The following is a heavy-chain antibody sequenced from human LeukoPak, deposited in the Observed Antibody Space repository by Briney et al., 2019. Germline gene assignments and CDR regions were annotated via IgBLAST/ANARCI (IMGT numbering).Heavy chain of an antibody. J-gene: IGHJ4*02. D-gene: IGHD2-2*01. CDR3: ARVVLACSSTSCYGGHFDY. CDR2: IYSGGST. V-gene: IGHV3-53*01. CDR1: GFTVSSNY. Sequence: GGSLRLSCAASGFTVSSNYMSWVRQAPGKGLEWVSVIYSGGSTYYADSVKGRFTISRDNSKNTLYLQMNSLRAEDTAVYYCARVVLACSSTSCYGGHFDYWGQGTLVTVSS.